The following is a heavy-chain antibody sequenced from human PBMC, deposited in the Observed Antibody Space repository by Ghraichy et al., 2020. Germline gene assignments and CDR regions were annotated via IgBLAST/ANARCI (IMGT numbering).Heavy chain of an antibody. J-gene: IGHJ6*02. CDR1: GFTFSDYY. Sequence: GESLNISCAASGFTFSDYYMSWIRQAPGKGLEWVSYISSSSSYTNYADSVKGRFTISRDNAKNSLYLQMNSLRADDTAVYYCAREGHYDILTGYYSYYYGMDVWGQGTTVTVSS. V-gene: IGHV3-11*05. CDR3: AREGHYDILTGYYSYYYGMDV. CDR2: ISSSSSYT. D-gene: IGHD3-9*01.